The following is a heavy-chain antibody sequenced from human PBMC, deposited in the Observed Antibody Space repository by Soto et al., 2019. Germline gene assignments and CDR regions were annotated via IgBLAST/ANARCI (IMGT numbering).Heavy chain of an antibody. D-gene: IGHD1-26*01. V-gene: IGHV4-59*01. CDR1: GGSISSYF. J-gene: IGHJ4*02. CDR3: ARDTTLGEAGY. CDR2: IYYSGST. Sequence: QVQLQESGPGLVKPSETLSLTCTVSGGSISSYFWSWIRQPPGKGLEWIGYIYYSGSTNYNPSLKSRVTISVDTSKNQFSLKLSSVTAADTAVYYCARDTTLGEAGYWGQGTLVTVSS.